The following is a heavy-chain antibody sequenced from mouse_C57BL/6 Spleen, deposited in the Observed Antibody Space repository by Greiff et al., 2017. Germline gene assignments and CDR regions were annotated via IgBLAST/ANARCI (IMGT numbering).Heavy chain of an antibody. J-gene: IGHJ2*01. D-gene: IGHD2-4*01. V-gene: IGHV5-4*01. CDR3: ARDFRYDYDGRADY. Sequence: EVKLMESGGGLVKPGGSLKLSCAASGFTFSSYAMSWVRQTPEKRLEWVATISDGGSYTYYPDNVKGRFTISRDNAKNNLYLQMSHLKSEDTAMYYCARDFRYDYDGRADYWGQGTTLTVSS. CDR1: GFTFSSYA. CDR2: ISDGGSYT.